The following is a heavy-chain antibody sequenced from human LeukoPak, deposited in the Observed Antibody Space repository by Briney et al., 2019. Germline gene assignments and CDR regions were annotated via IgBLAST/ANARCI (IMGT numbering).Heavy chain of an antibody. V-gene: IGHV4-59*01. CDR1: GVSISSYY. D-gene: IGHD3-22*01. CDR3: ASDVYYYDSSHSRAFDI. J-gene: IGHJ3*02. CDR2: IYYSGST. Sequence: SETLSLTCTVSGVSISSYYWSWIRQPPGKGLEWIGYIYYSGSTNYNPSLKSRVTISVDTSKNHFSLKLSSVTAADTAVYYCASDVYYYDSSHSRAFDIWGQGTMVTVSS.